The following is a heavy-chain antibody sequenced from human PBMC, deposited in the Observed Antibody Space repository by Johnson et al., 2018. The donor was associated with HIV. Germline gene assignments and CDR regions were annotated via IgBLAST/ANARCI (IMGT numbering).Heavy chain of an antibody. D-gene: IGHD3/OR15-3a*01. CDR1: GFTVSSNY. J-gene: IGHJ3*02. CDR3: ARDGLAANAFDT. CDR2: IYSGGST. V-gene: IGHV3-66*01. Sequence: VQVVESGGGVIRPGGSLRLSCAASGFTVSSNYMSWVRQAPGKGLEWVSVIYSGGSTYYADSVKGQFTIPRDNSKNTQYLQMNSLGAEDTAVYYCARDGLAANAFDTWGQGTMVTVSS.